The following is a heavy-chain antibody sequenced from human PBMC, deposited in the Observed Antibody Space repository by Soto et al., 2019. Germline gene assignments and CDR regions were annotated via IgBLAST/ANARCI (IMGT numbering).Heavy chain of an antibody. J-gene: IGHJ4*02. CDR2: NDPDDSDT. Sequence: PGASLKISCKGSGNSFTTFWIAWVRQLPRKGLECMGMNDPDDSDTRYCPSFQSQVTISADKSISTAYLQWGSLMASDTAIYYCARLGLTYYAPDYWGQGTLVTVSS. CDR1: GNSFTTFW. V-gene: IGHV5-51*01. CDR3: ARLGLTYYAPDY. D-gene: IGHD3-10*01.